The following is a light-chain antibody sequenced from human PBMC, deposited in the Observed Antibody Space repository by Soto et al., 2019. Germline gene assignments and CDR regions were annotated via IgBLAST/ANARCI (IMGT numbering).Light chain of an antibody. CDR2: DDS. CDR1: QSVYSW. V-gene: IGKV1-5*01. CDR3: QHYGGLYT. J-gene: IGKJ2*01. Sequence: DFHMTQSPSTLSASVGDRVTITCRTSQSVYSWLAWYQQKPGKAPKLLIFDDSILQSGVPSRFNGSASGTEFTLTISSLQHDDFATYYCQHYGGLYTFGQGTKLESK.